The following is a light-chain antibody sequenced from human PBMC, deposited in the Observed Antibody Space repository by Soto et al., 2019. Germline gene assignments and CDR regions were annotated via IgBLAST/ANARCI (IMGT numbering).Light chain of an antibody. J-gene: IGKJ1*01. CDR2: DAS. CDR1: QTISTY. V-gene: IGKV1-5*01. Sequence: GDRVTITCRASQTISTYVAWYQQKPGAAPHLLIYDASSLESGVPSRFSGSGSGTEFTLTINSLQPDDFATYYCQQYNSYWTFGQGTRWIS. CDR3: QQYNSYWT.